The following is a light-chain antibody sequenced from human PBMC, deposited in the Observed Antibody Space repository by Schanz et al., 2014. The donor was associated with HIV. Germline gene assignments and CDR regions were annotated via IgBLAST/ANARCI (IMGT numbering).Light chain of an antibody. J-gene: IGLJ3*02. Sequence: QSVLTQPPSPSGAPGQWVTVSCSGGSSNIGAGFDVHWHHQLPGTAPKLLIYGDNSRPSGVPDRFSGSGSGTSATLAISGLQSEDEADYYCATWDDSLNNWVFGGGTKLTVL. CDR1: SSNIGAGFD. V-gene: IGLV1-40*01. CDR2: GDN. CDR3: ATWDDSLNNWV.